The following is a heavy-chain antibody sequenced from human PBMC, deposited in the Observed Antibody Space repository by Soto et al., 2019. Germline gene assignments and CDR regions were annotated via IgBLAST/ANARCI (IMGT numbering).Heavy chain of an antibody. J-gene: IGHJ4*02. Sequence: PGGSLRLSCAASGFMFRSYWMSWVRQAPGKGLEGVANINQGGSERDYVDSVKGRFIICRDNAKNSLYLQMNSLRAEDTTIYFCARDGVETGLYLDTWGQGTLVTVSS. V-gene: IGHV3-7*01. CDR2: INQGGSER. CDR1: GFMFRSYW. D-gene: IGHD3-9*01. CDR3: ARDGVETGLYLDT.